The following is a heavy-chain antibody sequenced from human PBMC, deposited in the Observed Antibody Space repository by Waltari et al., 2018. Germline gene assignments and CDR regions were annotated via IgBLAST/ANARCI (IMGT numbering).Heavy chain of an antibody. CDR3: ARESRAGTTVVVGYFEH. Sequence: QLQLQESGPGLVQPSETLSLTCAVSGGSISSNYWTWIRPSPGKGLEWIGRISGSGGSTDYNPSLKSRVTISTDTSKNQFSLKLRSVTAADTAVYYCARESRAGTTVVVGYFEHWGQGVLVAVSS. CDR2: ISGSGGST. V-gene: IGHV4-4*07. D-gene: IGHD1-1*01. CDR1: GGSISSNY. J-gene: IGHJ4*02.